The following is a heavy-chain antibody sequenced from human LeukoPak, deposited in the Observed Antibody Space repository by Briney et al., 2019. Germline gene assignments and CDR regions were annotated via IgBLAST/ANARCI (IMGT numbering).Heavy chain of an antibody. D-gene: IGHD5-18*01. CDR1: GGSFSGYY. CDR3: ARNSYSYGYLTGYYFDF. V-gene: IGHV4-34*01. CDR2: INHSGST. J-gene: IGHJ4*02. Sequence: RSSETLSLTCAVYGGSFSGYYWCWIRQSPGKGLEWIGEINHSGSTNYNPSLKSRVTVSVDTSKNQFSLNLSSVTAADTAVYYCARNSYSYGYLTGYYFDFWGQGTLVTVSS.